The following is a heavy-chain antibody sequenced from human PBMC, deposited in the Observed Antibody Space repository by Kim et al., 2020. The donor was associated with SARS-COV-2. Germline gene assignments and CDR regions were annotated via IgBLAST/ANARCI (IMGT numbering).Heavy chain of an antibody. CDR3: AGGRDGYNYAH. J-gene: IGHJ4*02. Sequence: SETLSLTCTVSGGSITSYYWSWIRQPPGKGLEWIGYIFYSGSTIYNPSLKSRVTISVDTSKNQFSLKLNSVTAADTAVHYCAGGRDGYNYAHWGQGTLVTVSS. V-gene: IGHV4-59*01. CDR1: GGSITSYY. D-gene: IGHD5-12*01. CDR2: IFYSGST.